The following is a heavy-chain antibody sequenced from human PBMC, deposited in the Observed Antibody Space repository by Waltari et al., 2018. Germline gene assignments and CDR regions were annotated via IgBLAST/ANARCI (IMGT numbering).Heavy chain of an antibody. D-gene: IGHD2-2*01. Sequence: QVQLVQSGAEVRKPGASMTVSCRASGYTFTDYYIHWVRQAPGQGLEWMGWSRPRSGGTNSAQKFKGRVTMTRDTSISTAYMELSGLTSDDTAMYFCARDEVEPRGINPELNWFDPWGQGTLVTVSS. CDR3: ARDEVEPRGINPELNWFDP. J-gene: IGHJ5*02. CDR1: GYTFTDYY. CDR2: SRPRSGGT. V-gene: IGHV1-2*02.